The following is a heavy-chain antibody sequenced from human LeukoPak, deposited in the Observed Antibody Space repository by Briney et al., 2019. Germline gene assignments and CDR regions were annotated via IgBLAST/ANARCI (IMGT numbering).Heavy chain of an antibody. V-gene: IGHV4-59*08. Sequence: PSETLSLTCTVSGGSISSYYWSWFRQPPGKGLEWIGYIYYSGSTNYNPSLKSRVTISVDTSKNQFSLKLSSVTAADTAVYYCARYMLHYDILTGYYPFGMDVWGQGTTVTVSS. CDR2: IYYSGST. D-gene: IGHD3-9*01. CDR3: ARYMLHYDILTGYYPFGMDV. CDR1: GGSISSYY. J-gene: IGHJ6*02.